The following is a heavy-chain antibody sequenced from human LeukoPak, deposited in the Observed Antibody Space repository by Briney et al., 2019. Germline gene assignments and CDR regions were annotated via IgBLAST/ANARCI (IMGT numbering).Heavy chain of an antibody. D-gene: IGHD6-13*01. CDR3: ASERPSSSWYDY. CDR1: GFTFSSYW. V-gene: IGHV3-74*01. Sequence: PGGSLRLSCAASGFTFSSYWMHWVRQAPGKGLVWVSRINSDGSSTSYADSVRGRFTISRDNAKNTLYLQMNSLGAEDTAVYFCASERPSSSWYDYWGQGTLVTVSS. CDR2: INSDGSST. J-gene: IGHJ4*02.